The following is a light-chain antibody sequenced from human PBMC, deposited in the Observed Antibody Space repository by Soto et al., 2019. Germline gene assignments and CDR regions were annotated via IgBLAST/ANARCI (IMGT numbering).Light chain of an antibody. J-gene: IGKJ2*01. CDR2: GAS. CDR1: QSVSSN. V-gene: IGKV3-15*01. Sequence: EIVMTQSPATLSVSPGERATLSCRASQSVSSNFAWYQQKPGQAPRLLIYGASTRATGIPASFSGSGSGTEFTLTISSRQSEDFAVYYCQQYNNWPPYTFGQGTKLEIK. CDR3: QQYNNWPPYT.